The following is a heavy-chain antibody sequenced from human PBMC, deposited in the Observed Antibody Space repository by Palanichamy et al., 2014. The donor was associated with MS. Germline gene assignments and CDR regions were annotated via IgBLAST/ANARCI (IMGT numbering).Heavy chain of an antibody. Sequence: EVQLLESGGDVVRPGGSLRLSCAASGFTFSVYGLSWVRQAPGRGLEWVSDISASGLNTHYADSVKGRFTISRDTSKNTLYLQMNSLRVEDTAIYYCAKDPRIGRGAFDIWGQGTMVIASS. CDR1: GFTFSVYG. V-gene: IGHV3-23*01. CDR2: ISASGLNT. CDR3: AKDPRIGRGAFDI. J-gene: IGHJ3*02. D-gene: IGHD1-14*01.